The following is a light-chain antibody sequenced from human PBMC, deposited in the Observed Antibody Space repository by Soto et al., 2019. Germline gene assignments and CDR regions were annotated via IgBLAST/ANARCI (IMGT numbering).Light chain of an antibody. Sequence: AIRMTQSPSSFSASTGDRVSITCRATQDIGTYLAWYQQIPGKAPKLLIYDASTLQTGVPSRFSGSGSGTDFTLTISDLQSDDFGAYYCQQFYNYPRTFGQGTKVEIK. V-gene: IGKV1-8*01. CDR3: QQFYNYPRT. J-gene: IGKJ1*01. CDR1: QDIGTY. CDR2: DAS.